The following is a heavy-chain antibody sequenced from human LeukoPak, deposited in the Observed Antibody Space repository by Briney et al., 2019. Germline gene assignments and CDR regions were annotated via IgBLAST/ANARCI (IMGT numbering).Heavy chain of an antibody. D-gene: IGHD4-11*01. CDR2: INSNTGDT. J-gene: IGHJ3*02. CDR1: GYTFTGYY. CDR3: ARVLHVNYAAFDI. V-gene: IGHV1-2*02. Sequence: ASVKVSCKASGYTFTGYYMHWVRQAPGQGLEWMGWINSNTGDTKYAQKFQGRITMTRDTSINTDYIELSRLRSDDTAVYYCARVLHVNYAAFDIWGQGTMVTVSS.